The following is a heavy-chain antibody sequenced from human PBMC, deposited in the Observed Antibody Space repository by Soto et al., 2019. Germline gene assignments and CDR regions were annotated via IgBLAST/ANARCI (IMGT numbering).Heavy chain of an antibody. CDR1: CGSISGNNW. Sequence: SETLSLTCAVSCGSISGNNWWTWVRQPPGKGLEWVGEIHSSGTSNYSPSLESRVSISLDKSKNHFSLRLRSVTAADTAVYYCATRTGPLLWGQGTVVTVSS. V-gene: IGHV4-4*02. J-gene: IGHJ4*02. CDR2: IHSSGTS. CDR3: ATRTGPLL.